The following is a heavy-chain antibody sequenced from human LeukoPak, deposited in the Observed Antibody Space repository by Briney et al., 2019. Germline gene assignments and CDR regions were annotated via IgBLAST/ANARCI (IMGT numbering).Heavy chain of an antibody. CDR2: ISAYNGNT. D-gene: IGHD3-10*01. CDR1: GYTFTSYG. V-gene: IGHV1-18*01. J-gene: IGHJ4*02. Sequence: ASVKVSCKASGYTFTSYGISWVRQAPGQGLEWMGWISAYNGNTNYAQKLQGRVTMTTDTSTSTAYMELRSLRSDDTAVYYCARDSRITMVRGVIIPFDYWGQGTLVTVSS. CDR3: ARDSRITMVRGVIIPFDY.